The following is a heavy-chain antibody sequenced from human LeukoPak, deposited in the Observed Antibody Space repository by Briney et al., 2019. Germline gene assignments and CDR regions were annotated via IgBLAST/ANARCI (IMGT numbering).Heavy chain of an antibody. Sequence: PGGSLRLSCAASGFTFSSYAMSWVRQAPGKGLEWVSAISGSGGSTYYADSVKGRFTISRDNSKNTLYLQMNSLRAEDTAVYCCAKDGGGGAARRQDYWGQGTLVTVSS. CDR1: GFTFSSYA. CDR3: AKDGGGGAARRQDY. J-gene: IGHJ4*02. CDR2: ISGSGGST. V-gene: IGHV3-23*01. D-gene: IGHD6-6*01.